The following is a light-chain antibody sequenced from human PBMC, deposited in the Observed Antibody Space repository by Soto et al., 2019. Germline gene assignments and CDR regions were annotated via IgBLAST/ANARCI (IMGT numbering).Light chain of an antibody. V-gene: IGKV3-15*01. Sequence: EIVMTQSPATLSVSPGARATLSCRARQSVSSNLAWYQQKPGQAPRLLIYGASTRATGIPARFSGSGSGTEFTLTISSLQSEDFAVYYCQQYNNWPPLTFGGGTKVDIK. J-gene: IGKJ4*01. CDR3: QQYNNWPPLT. CDR2: GAS. CDR1: QSVSSN.